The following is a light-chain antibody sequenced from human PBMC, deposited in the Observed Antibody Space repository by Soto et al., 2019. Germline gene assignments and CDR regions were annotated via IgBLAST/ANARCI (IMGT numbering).Light chain of an antibody. J-gene: IGKJ5*01. Sequence: DIQMTQSPSTLYGSVGGRVTSTCRASQTISSWLAWYQQKPGKAAKLLIYKASTLQSGVPSRFSGSGSGTDFTLTISCLQSEDFATYYCQPYYSYLLTFGQGTRLEIK. CDR2: KAS. V-gene: IGKV1-5*03. CDR1: QTISSW. CDR3: QPYYSYLLT.